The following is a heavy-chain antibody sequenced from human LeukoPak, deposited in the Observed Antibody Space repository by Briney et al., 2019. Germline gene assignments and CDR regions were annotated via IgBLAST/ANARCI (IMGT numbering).Heavy chain of an antibody. CDR1: GYSLSSGYY. D-gene: IGHD4-17*01. J-gene: IGHJ2*01. V-gene: IGHV4-38-2*02. CDR3: ARVGRITVTTGWYFDL. Sequence: SETLSLTCTVSGYSLSSGYYWGWIRQPPGKGLEWIGSLYHSGSTYYNPSLKSRVTISLDTSKNQFSLKLSSVTAADTAVYYCARVGRITVTTGWYFDLWGRGTLVTVSS. CDR2: LYHSGST.